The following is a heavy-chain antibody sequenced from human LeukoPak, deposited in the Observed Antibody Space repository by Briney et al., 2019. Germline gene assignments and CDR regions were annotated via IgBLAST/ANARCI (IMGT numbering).Heavy chain of an antibody. CDR2: ISSSSSYA. D-gene: IGHD2-15*01. CDR3: ARDSRGTFDY. V-gene: IGHV3-21*01. Sequence: GGSLRLSCAASGFAFDDFAMNWVRQAPGKGLEWVSSISSSSSYAYYADSVKGRFTISRDNAKNSLYLQMNSLRAEDTAVYYCARDSRGTFDYWGQGTLVTVSS. J-gene: IGHJ4*02. CDR1: GFAFDDFA.